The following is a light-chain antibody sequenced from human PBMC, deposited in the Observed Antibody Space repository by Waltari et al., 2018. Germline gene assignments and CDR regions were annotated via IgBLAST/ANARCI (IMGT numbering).Light chain of an antibody. J-gene: IGLJ2*01. Sequence: QSVLTQPPSVSAAPGQKVTISCSGSNSNIGNNYVSWYHPDPGTAPNLIIYDDNTGPSGIPDRFSASKSGTSATLGITGLQTGDEADYYCGTWDSSLSVVVFGGGTKLTVL. CDR2: DDN. V-gene: IGLV1-51*01. CDR3: GTWDSSLSVVV. CDR1: NSNIGNNY.